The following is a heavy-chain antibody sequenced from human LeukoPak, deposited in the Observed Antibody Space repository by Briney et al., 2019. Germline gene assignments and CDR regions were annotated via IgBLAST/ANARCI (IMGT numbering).Heavy chain of an antibody. J-gene: IGHJ4*02. CDR2: IYYSGSA. V-gene: IGHV4-39*01. Sequence: SETLSLTCTVSGGSISSGRYYWGWIRQPPGKGLEWIGTIYYSGSAYYNPSLESRVTISVDTSKNQFSLMLSSVTAADTAVYYCGRVIGYYDRSGYLLDYWGQGTLVTVSS. D-gene: IGHD3-22*01. CDR1: GGSISSGRYY. CDR3: GRVIGYYDRSGYLLDY.